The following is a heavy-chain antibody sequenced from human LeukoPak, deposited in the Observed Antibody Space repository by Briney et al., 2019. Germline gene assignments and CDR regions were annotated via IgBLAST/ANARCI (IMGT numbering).Heavy chain of an antibody. Sequence: GGSLRLSCAASGFTFSDYYMSWIRQAPGKGLEWVSYISSSSSYTDYADSVKGRFTISRDNAKNSLYLQMNSLRAEDTAVYYCAPYYGDPFFEYWGQGTLVTVSS. CDR1: GFTFSDYY. V-gene: IGHV3-11*03. J-gene: IGHJ4*02. CDR2: ISSSSSYT. D-gene: IGHD4-17*01. CDR3: APYYGDPFFEY.